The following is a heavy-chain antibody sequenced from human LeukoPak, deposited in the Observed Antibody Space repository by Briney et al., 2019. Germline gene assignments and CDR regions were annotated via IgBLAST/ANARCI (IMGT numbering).Heavy chain of an antibody. J-gene: IGHJ5*02. CDR1: GFTFSSYG. D-gene: IGHD2-21*02. Sequence: GGSLGLSCAASGFTFSSYGMHWVRQAPGKGLEWVAVISYDGSNKYYADSVKGRFTISRDNSKNTLYLQMNSLRAEDTAVYYCAKDRPVAYCGGDCYSNWFDPWGQGTLVTVSS. CDR2: ISYDGSNK. V-gene: IGHV3-30*18. CDR3: AKDRPVAYCGGDCYSNWFDP.